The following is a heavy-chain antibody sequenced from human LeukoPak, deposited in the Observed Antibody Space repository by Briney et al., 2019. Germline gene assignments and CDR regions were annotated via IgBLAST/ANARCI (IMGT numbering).Heavy chain of an antibody. Sequence: GGSLRLSCAASGFTVSTNCMTWVRKAPGKGLEWVSTIYSGGTTYYADSVMGRFTISRHNSRNTLYLQMNSLRAEDTAVYYCARVDTVMAYYFDLWGQGTLVTVSS. CDR3: ARVDTVMAYYFDL. CDR1: GFTVSTNC. V-gene: IGHV3-53*04. J-gene: IGHJ4*02. CDR2: IYSGGTT. D-gene: IGHD5-18*01.